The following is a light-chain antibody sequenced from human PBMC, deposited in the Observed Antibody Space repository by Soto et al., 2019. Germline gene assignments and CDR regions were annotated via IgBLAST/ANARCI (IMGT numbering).Light chain of an antibody. Sequence: EIVLTQSPVTLSLSPGEIATLSCRASQSVSSSYLAWYQQKPGQAPRLLIYCASSSATGIPDRFSGSGSGTDFTLTISRLEPEDFAVYYCQQYGSSPPWCTFGQGTKLEI. CDR2: CAS. CDR1: QSVSSSY. J-gene: IGKJ2*02. CDR3: QQYGSSPPWCT. V-gene: IGKV3-20*01.